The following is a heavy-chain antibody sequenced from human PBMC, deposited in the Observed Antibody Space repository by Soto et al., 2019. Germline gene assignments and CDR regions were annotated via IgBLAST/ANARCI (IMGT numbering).Heavy chain of an antibody. J-gene: IGHJ3*02. V-gene: IGHV3-21*01. Sequence: GGSLRLSCAASGFTFSSYSMNWVRQAPGKGLEWVSSISSSSSYIYYADSVKGRFTISRDNAKNSLYLQMNSLRAEDTAVYYCARDAGYCGSTSCYRSAFDIWGQGTMVTVSS. CDR3: ARDAGYCGSTSCYRSAFDI. CDR1: GFTFSSYS. D-gene: IGHD2-2*01. CDR2: ISSSSSYI.